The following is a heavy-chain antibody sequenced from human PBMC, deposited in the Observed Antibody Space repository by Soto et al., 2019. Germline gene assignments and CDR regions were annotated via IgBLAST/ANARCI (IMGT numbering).Heavy chain of an antibody. Sequence: QVQLVQSGAEVKKPGASVKVSCKASGYTFTNYYIHWVRQAPGQGLEWMGWIDGDSGDTKDAQKFQGWVTMTRDTAITTADMELSRLTSDDTAVYYCARTPNNGRAGVYGMDVWGQGTTVTVSS. V-gene: IGHV1-2*04. CDR3: ARTPNNGRAGVYGMDV. D-gene: IGHD2-8*01. CDR2: IDGDSGDT. J-gene: IGHJ6*02. CDR1: GYTFTNYY.